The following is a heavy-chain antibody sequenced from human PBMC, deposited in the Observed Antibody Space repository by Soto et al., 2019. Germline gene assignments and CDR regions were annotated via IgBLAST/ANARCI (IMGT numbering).Heavy chain of an antibody. V-gene: IGHV4-59*01. J-gene: IGHJ6*02. CDR2: VYYSGTT. CDR3: ARDRSAMAPYYCGMDV. Sequence: SETLSLTCTVSGGSLTNYYCSWIRQPPGKGLEWIGNVYYSGTTNYNPSLKSRVTISVDTSKNQFSLSLSSVTAADTPVYYCARDRSAMAPYYCGMDVWGQDTTDTVSS. CDR1: GGSLTNYY. D-gene: IGHD5-18*01.